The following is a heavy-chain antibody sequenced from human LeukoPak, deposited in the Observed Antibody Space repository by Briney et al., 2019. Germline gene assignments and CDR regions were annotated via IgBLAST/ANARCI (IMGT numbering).Heavy chain of an antibody. D-gene: IGHD3-16*02. Sequence: PSETLSLTCAVYGGSFSGYYWSWIRQPPGKGLEWIGEINHSGSTNYNPSLKSRVTISVDTSKNQFSLKLSSVTAADTAVYYCAGLRYDYVWGSYRPYYFDCWGQGTLVTVSS. CDR1: GGSFSGYY. V-gene: IGHV4-34*01. J-gene: IGHJ4*02. CDR2: INHSGST. CDR3: AGLRYDYVWGSYRPYYFDC.